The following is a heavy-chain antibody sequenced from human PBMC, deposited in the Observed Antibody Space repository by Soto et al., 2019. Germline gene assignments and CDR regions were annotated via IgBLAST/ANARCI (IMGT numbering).Heavy chain of an antibody. D-gene: IGHD4-4*01. CDR2: IYYSGST. Sequence: SETLSLTCTVSGGSVSSYYWGWIRQPPGKALEWIGYIYYSGSTKYNPSLKSRVTMSVDTSNNQFSLSVSSVTTADTAVYYCARHSNRNYGLYYFDFWGLGAPVTVSS. CDR1: GGSVSSYY. CDR3: ARHSNRNYGLYYFDF. V-gene: IGHV4-59*08. J-gene: IGHJ4*02.